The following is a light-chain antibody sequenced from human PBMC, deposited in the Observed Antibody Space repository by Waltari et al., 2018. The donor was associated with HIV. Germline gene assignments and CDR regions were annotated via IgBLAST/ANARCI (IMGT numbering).Light chain of an antibody. CDR2: DDR. J-gene: IGLJ2*01. CDR3: QVWDSSTDLRV. V-gene: IGLV3-21*02. Sequence: SYVLTQPPSVSVAPGQTARITCGGNHIGCQGVHWYQQKPSQAPVLVVYDDRDRPSGIPERFSGSSSWNTATLTISRVEAGDEADFYCQVWDSSTDLRVFGGGTKLTVL. CDR1: HIGCQG.